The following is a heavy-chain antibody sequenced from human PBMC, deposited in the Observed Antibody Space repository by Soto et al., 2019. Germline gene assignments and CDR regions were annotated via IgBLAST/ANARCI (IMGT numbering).Heavy chain of an antibody. V-gene: IGHV1-3*05. J-gene: IGHJ6*02. CDR3: ARDCITTSCYSGYYYYGMDV. CDR2: FNAGNGNT. D-gene: IGHD2-2*01. Sequence: QVHLVQSGAEEKKPGASVKVSCKASGYTFTTYAVHWVRQAPGQRLEWMGWFNAGNGNTKYSQKFQGRVTITMDPSATTAYMELSSLRSEDTAVYYCARDCITTSCYSGYYYYGMDVWGQGTTVTVSS. CDR1: GYTFTTYA.